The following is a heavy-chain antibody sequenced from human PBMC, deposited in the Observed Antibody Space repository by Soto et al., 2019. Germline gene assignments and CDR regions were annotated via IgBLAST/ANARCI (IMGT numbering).Heavy chain of an antibody. D-gene: IGHD2-15*01. Sequence: GGSLRLSCAASGFTFSSYAMSWVRQAPGKGLEWVSAISGSGGSTYYADSVKGRFTISRDNSKNTLYLQMNSLRAEDTAVYYCAKDEDGYCSGGSCYSFDYWGQGTLVTVSS. V-gene: IGHV3-23*01. J-gene: IGHJ4*02. CDR2: ISGSGGST. CDR1: GFTFSSYA. CDR3: AKDEDGYCSGGSCYSFDY.